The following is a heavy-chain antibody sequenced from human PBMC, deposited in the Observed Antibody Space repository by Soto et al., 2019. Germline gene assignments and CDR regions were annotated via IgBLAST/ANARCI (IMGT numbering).Heavy chain of an antibody. Sequence: SEALSLPCSVSGASIGSGDDYWTWISQSPGKGLEWIGYISDSGSTFYNPSLRSRLTIALETSKNHFSLKLNSVTAADTAVYYCAKYQTPEFDXWGQGIPVTVSX. V-gene: IGHV4-30-4*08. D-gene: IGHD2-2*01. J-gene: IGHJ5*02. CDR3: AKYQTPEFDX. CDR1: GASIGSGDDY. CDR2: ISDSGST.